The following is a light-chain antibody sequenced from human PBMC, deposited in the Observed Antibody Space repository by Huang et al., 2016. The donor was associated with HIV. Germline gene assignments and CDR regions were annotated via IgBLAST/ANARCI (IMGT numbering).Light chain of an antibody. CDR2: WAS. V-gene: IGKV4-1*01. CDR1: QSLLYRSNNKNH. J-gene: IGKJ1*01. CDR3: QQYYTVPWT. Sequence: DIVLTQSPHSLAVSLGERATINCKSSQSLLYRSNNKNHLVWYQQKPGQPPKLLMYWASTQEAGVPDRFSASGSGTDFTLTISSLQAEDVAVYYCQQYYTVPWTFGQGTKVEI.